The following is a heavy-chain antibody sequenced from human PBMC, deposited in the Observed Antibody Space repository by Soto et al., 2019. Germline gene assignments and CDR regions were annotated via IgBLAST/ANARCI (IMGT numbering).Heavy chain of an antibody. J-gene: IGHJ5*02. CDR1: GGSISSYY. Sequence: TSETLSLTCTVSGGSISSYYWSWIRQPPGKGLEWIGYIYYSGSTNYNPSLKSRVTISVDTSKNQFSLKLSSVTAADTAVYYCARVPIDCSGGSCYDHWGQGTLVTVSS. CDR3: ARVPIDCSGGSCYDH. D-gene: IGHD2-15*01. V-gene: IGHV4-59*01. CDR2: IYYSGST.